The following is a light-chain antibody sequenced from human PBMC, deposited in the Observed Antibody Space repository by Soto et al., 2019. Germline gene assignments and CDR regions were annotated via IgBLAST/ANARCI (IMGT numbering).Light chain of an antibody. CDR3: QQDNNWPQT. V-gene: IGKV3-15*01. CDR1: QSVSSS. CDR2: GAS. Sequence: EIVVTPSPATLSLYPRERANLSCRASQSVSSSLAWYQQKPGQAPRLLIYGASTRATGIPARFSGSGSGTEFTLTVSSLQSVDFAVYFCQQDNNWPQTFGQGTKVDI. J-gene: IGKJ1*01.